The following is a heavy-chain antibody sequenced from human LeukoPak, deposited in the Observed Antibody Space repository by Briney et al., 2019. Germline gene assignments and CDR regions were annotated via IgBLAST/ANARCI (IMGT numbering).Heavy chain of an antibody. Sequence: PGGSLRLSSAASGFTFSSYAMSWVRQAPRKGLEWVSAISGSGGSTYYADSVKGRFTISRDNSKNSLYLQMNSLRTEDTALYCCAKDGYRQQLHYYYYYMDVWGKGTTVTISS. CDR2: ISGSGGST. J-gene: IGHJ6*03. CDR3: AKDGYRQQLHYYYYYMDV. D-gene: IGHD5-18*01. V-gene: IGHV3-23*01. CDR1: GFTFSSYA.